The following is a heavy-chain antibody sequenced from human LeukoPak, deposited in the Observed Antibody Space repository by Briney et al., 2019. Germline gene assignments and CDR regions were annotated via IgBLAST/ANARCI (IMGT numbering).Heavy chain of an antibody. CDR3: ARDKSLYHYGSGSYKVYYYGVDV. V-gene: IGHV4-34*01. Sequence: SETLSLTCAVYGGSFSGYYWSWIRQPPGKGLEWIGEINHSGSTNYNPSLKSRVTISVDTSKNQFSLKLSSVTAADTAVYYCARDKSLYHYGSGSYKVYYYGVDVWGQGTTVTVSS. CDR1: GGSFSGYY. CDR2: INHSGST. J-gene: IGHJ6*02. D-gene: IGHD3-10*01.